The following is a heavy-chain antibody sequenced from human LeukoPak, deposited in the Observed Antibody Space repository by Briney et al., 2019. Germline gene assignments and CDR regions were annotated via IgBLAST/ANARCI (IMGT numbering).Heavy chain of an antibody. CDR3: AKEGDGHDYGDYGPRWDWYFDL. V-gene: IGHV3-23*01. J-gene: IGHJ2*01. CDR1: GFTFSSYA. CDR2: ISGSGGST. Sequence: QPGGSLRLSCAASGFTFSSYAMSWVRQAPGKGLEWVSAISGSGGSTYYADSVKGRSTISRDNAKNSLYLQMNSLRAEDTAVYYCAKEGDGHDYGDYGPRWDWYFDLWGRGTLVTVSS. D-gene: IGHD4-17*01.